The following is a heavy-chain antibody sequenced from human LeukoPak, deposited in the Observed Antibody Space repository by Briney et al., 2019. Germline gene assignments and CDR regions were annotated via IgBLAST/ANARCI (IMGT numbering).Heavy chain of an antibody. V-gene: IGHV3-48*03. J-gene: IGHJ3*02. CDR2: ISSSGSTI. CDR3: ARDGDAFDI. CDR1: GFTFSSYE. Sequence: GGSLRLSCAASGFTFSSYEMNWVRQAPGKGLEWVSYISSSGSTIYYADSVEGRFTISRDNAKSSLYLQMNSLRAEDTAVYYCARDGDAFDIWGQGTMVTVSS.